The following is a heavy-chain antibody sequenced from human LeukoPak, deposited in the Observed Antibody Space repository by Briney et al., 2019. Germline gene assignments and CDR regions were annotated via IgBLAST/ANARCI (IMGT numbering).Heavy chain of an antibody. D-gene: IGHD6-13*01. Sequence: GGSLRLPCAASGFTFSTYSMSWVRQAPGKGLEWVSYITSSSSTIYADSVKGRFTISRDNAKNSLYLQMNSLRDEDTAVYYCARGRTAVAYFDYWGQGTLVTVSS. CDR2: ITSSSSTI. J-gene: IGHJ4*02. CDR3: ARGRTAVAYFDY. V-gene: IGHV3-48*02. CDR1: GFTFSTYS.